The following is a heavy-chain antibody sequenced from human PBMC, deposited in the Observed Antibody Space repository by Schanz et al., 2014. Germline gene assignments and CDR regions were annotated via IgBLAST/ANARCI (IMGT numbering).Heavy chain of an antibody. J-gene: IGHJ4*02. V-gene: IGHV3-7*01. CDR2: ISPDGNEK. Sequence: EVQLVESGGGLVQPGGSLRLSCAASGFTFSSYWLSWVRQAPGKGLEWVAHISPDGNEKYYVDSVEGRSTVSRDNARNSLYLQMNSLRVEDTAVYYCAREEHWVYEKWGQGTLLTVSS. D-gene: IGHD5-12*01. CDR1: GFTFSSYW. CDR3: AREEHWVYEK.